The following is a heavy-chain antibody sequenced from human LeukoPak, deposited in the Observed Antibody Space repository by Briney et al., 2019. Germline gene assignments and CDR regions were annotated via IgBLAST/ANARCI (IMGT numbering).Heavy chain of an antibody. Sequence: SETLSLTCTVSGGSVTSGGHCWTWIRQHPGKALEWIGYIYYRDSTYYNPSLQSRVTISVDTSKNQFSLKLSSVTAADTAVYYCARDSYDISGYRHIDYGGQGTLVTVSS. D-gene: IGHD3-22*01. J-gene: IGHJ4*02. V-gene: IGHV4-31*03. CDR2: IYYRDST. CDR3: ARDSYDISGYRHIDY. CDR1: GGSVTSGGHC.